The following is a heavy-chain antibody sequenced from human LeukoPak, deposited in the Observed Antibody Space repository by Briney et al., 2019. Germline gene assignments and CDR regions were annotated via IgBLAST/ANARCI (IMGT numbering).Heavy chain of an antibody. D-gene: IGHD6-19*01. Sequence: GGSLRLSCAASGFTFDDYAMHWVRQAPGKGLEWVSGISWNSGSIGYADSVKGRFTISRDNAKNSLYLQMNSLRAEDTALYYCAKGSAGTRVYNWFDPWGQGTMVTVSS. J-gene: IGHJ5*01. CDR1: GFTFDDYA. CDR3: AKGSAGTRVYNWFDP. V-gene: IGHV3-9*01. CDR2: ISWNSGSI.